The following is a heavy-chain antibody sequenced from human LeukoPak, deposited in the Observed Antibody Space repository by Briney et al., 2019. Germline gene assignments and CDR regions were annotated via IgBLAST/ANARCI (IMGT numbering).Heavy chain of an antibody. J-gene: IGHJ4*02. V-gene: IGHV4-38-2*02. CDR2: ISHSGST. Sequence: PSETLSLTCAVSGCSISSGYHWGWIRQPPGKGLEWIGSISHSGSTYYNPSLKSRVTISVDTSKNQFSLKLSSVTAADTAVYYCARDDQQLVLGYWGQGTLVTVSS. CDR1: GCSISSGYH. D-gene: IGHD6-13*01. CDR3: ARDDQQLVLGY.